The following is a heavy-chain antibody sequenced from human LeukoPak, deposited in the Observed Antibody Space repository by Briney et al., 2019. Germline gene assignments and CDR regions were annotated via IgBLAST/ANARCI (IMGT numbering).Heavy chain of an antibody. V-gene: IGHV1-69*13. CDR1: GGTFRSFA. J-gene: IGHJ4*02. D-gene: IGHD3-22*01. Sequence: SVKVSCKASGGTFRSFAISWVRQAPGQGLEWMGGIIPIFRTANYAQKFQERVTSTADESTSTAYMELSSLRSEDTAVYYCARALRYYSDSSGYAFDYWGQGTLVTVSS. CDR3: ARALRYYSDSSGYAFDY. CDR2: IIPIFRTA.